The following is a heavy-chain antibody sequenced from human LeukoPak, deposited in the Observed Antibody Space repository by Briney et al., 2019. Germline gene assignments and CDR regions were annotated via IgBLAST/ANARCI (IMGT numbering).Heavy chain of an antibody. J-gene: IGHJ6*02. D-gene: IGHD3-10*01. V-gene: IGHV3-43*02. CDR3: AKDMGGSGTAAYYGMDV. CDR2: ISGDGGST. CDR1: GFTFDDYA. Sequence: GGSLRLSCAASGFTFDDYAMQWVRQAPGKGLEWVSLISGDGGSTYYADSVKGRFTISRDNSKNSLYLQMNSLRTEDTALYYCAKDMGGSGTAAYYGMDVWGQGTTVTVSS.